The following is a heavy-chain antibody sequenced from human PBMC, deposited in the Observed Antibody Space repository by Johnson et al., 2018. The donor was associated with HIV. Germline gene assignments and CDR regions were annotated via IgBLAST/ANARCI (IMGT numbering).Heavy chain of an antibody. CDR2: IYSGGST. D-gene: IGHD1-7*01. Sequence: VQLVESGGGVVRPGGSLGLSCAASGFIFDDYGMSWVRQAPGKGLEWVSVIYSGGSTYYADSVKGRFTISRDNSKNTLYLQMNSLRAEDTAVYYCAKEDWNYLLGAFDIWGQGTMVTVSS. V-gene: IGHV3-23*03. CDR3: AKEDWNYLLGAFDI. J-gene: IGHJ3*02. CDR1: GFIFDDYG.